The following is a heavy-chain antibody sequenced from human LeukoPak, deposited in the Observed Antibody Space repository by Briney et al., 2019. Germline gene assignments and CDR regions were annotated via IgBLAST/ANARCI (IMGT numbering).Heavy chain of an antibody. CDR2: IYYSGST. D-gene: IGHD3-3*01. Sequence: SETLSLTCTVSGGSISNYYWSWIRQPPGKGLEWIGYIYYSGSTSYNPSLKSRVAISVETSKNQFSVNLGSVTAADTAVYYCARATYDGPLYFGYWGQGTLVTVSS. CDR3: ARATYDGPLYFGY. J-gene: IGHJ4*02. CDR1: GGSISNYY. V-gene: IGHV4-59*01.